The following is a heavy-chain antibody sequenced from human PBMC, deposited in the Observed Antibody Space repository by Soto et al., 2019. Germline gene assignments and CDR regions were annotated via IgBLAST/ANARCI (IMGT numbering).Heavy chain of an antibody. J-gene: IGHJ6*02. CDR2: IVVGSGNT. CDR3: AAGDYYYYYGMDV. V-gene: IGHV1-58*01. Sequence: SVRVSCKXSGFTFTSPAVQWVRQARGQRLEWIGWIVVGSGNTNYAQKFQERVTITRDMSTSTAYMELSSLRSEDTAVYYCAAGDYYYYYGMDVWGQGTTVTVSS. D-gene: IGHD2-21*02. CDR1: GFTFTSPA.